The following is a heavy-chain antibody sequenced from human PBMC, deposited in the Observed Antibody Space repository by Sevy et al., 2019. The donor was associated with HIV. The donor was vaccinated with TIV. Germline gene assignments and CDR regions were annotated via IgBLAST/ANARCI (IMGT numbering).Heavy chain of an antibody. V-gene: IGHV3-21*01. CDR2: ISSSSYI. CDR1: GFTFSSYS. Sequence: KSWGALRLSCAASGFTFSSYSMNWVRQAPGKGLEWVSSISSSSYIYYADSVKGRFTISRDNAKNSLYLQMNSLRAEDTAVYYCARSAVARSASRGFDYWGQGTLVTVSS. J-gene: IGHJ4*02. CDR3: ARSAVARSASRGFDY. D-gene: IGHD6-6*01.